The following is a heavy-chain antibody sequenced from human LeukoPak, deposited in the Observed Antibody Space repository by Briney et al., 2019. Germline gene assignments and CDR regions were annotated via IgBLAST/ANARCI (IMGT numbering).Heavy chain of an antibody. CDR3: ARKGTVTTPFDY. J-gene: IGHJ4*02. Sequence: SQTLSLTCAISGDSVSSNSAAWNWIRQSPSRGLEWLGRTYYRSKWYNDYVVSVKSRISINADTSKNQFSLQLNSVTPEDTAVYYCARKGTVTTPFDYWGQGILVTVSS. CDR1: GDSVSSNSAA. V-gene: IGHV6-1*01. CDR2: TYYRSKWYN. D-gene: IGHD4-11*01.